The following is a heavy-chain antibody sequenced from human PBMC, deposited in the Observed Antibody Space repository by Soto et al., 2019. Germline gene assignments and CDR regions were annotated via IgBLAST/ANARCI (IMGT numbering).Heavy chain of an antibody. Sequence: ASVKVSCKASGGTFSSYAISWVRQAPGQGLEWMGGIIPIFGTANYAQKFQGRVTITADKSTSTAYMELSSLRSEDTAVYYCARGRDFWSDPYYYYGMDVWGQGTTVTVSS. V-gene: IGHV1-69*06. CDR2: IIPIFGTA. J-gene: IGHJ6*02. CDR1: GGTFSSYA. D-gene: IGHD3-3*01. CDR3: ARGRDFWSDPYYYYGMDV.